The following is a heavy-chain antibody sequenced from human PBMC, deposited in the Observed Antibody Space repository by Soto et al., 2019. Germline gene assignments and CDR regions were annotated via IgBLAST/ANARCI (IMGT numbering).Heavy chain of an antibody. Sequence: QVQLQESGPGLVKPSETLSLTCTVSGGSISSYYWSWIRQPPGKGLEWIGYIYYSGSTNYNPSLTSRPTLPVPTSTPHFSLKLSSLTAAPTPLYSCSILCVVLGAAFEFWRPGTMVTVSS. CDR1: GGSISSYY. CDR2: IYYSGST. D-gene: IGHD2-8*01. J-gene: IGHJ3*01. V-gene: IGHV4-59*08. CDR3: SILCVVLGAAFEF.